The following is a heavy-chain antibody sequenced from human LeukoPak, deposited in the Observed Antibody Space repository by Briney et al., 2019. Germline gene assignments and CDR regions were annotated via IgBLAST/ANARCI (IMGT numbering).Heavy chain of an antibody. J-gene: IGHJ4*02. D-gene: IGHD6-13*01. CDR3: AKGDSWGENYFDY. CDR1: GFTFSSYA. CDR2: ISGSGGST. V-gene: IGHV3-23*01. Sequence: GGSLRLSCAASGFTFSSYAMSWVRQAPGKGLEWVSAISGSGGSTYYADSVKGRSTISRDNSKNTLYLQMNSLRAEDTAVYYCAKGDSWGENYFDYWGQGTLVTVSS.